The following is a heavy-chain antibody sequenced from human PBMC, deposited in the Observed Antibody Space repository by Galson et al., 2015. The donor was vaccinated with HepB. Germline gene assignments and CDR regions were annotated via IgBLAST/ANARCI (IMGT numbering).Heavy chain of an antibody. CDR3: GAYYHGDSGTPLIDY. Sequence: TLSLTCAVSGASISSGGYSWSWIRQPPGKGLEWIGYMYHGGSTFYNPSLKSRLSMSIDKSQNQFSLSLSSVTAADTAVYYCGAYYHGDSGTPLIDYWGQGTLVTLSS. CDR1: GASISSGGYS. J-gene: IGHJ4*02. D-gene: IGHD4-23*01. V-gene: IGHV4-30-2*01. CDR2: MYHGGST.